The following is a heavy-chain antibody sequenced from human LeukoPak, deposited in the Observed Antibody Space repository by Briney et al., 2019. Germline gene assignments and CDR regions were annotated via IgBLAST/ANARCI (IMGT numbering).Heavy chain of an antibody. CDR2: ISWNSGSI. CDR3: AKDRRGDVVDGMDV. D-gene: IGHD2-15*01. J-gene: IGHJ6*02. CDR1: GFTFDDHA. Sequence: PGRSLRLSCAASGFTFDDHAMHWVRQAPGKGLEWVSGISWNSGSIGYADSVKGRFTISRDNAKNSLYLQMNSLRAEDTALYYCAKDRRGDVVDGMDVWGQGTTVTVSS. V-gene: IGHV3-9*01.